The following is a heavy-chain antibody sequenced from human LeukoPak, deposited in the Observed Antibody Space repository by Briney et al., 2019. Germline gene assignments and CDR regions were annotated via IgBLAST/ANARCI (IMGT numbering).Heavy chain of an antibody. D-gene: IGHD6-6*01. J-gene: IGHJ4*02. CDR2: ISYSGSSV. Sequence: GGSLRLSCAASGFTFSSYAMSWVRQAPGKGLEWVSGISYSGSSVYYADSVKGRFTISRDNSKNTLYLQMNSLIAEDTAVYYCAKQPYSSSSSTTFDSWGQGTLVTVSS. CDR3: AKQPYSSSSSTTFDS. V-gene: IGHV3-23*01. CDR1: GFTFSSYA.